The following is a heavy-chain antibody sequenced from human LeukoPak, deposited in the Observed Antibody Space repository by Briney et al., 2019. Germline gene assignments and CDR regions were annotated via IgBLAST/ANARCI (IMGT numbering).Heavy chain of an antibody. V-gene: IGHV4-38-2*01. CDR1: GFTFSSYS. D-gene: IGHD3-16*02. J-gene: IGHJ6*03. CDR3: ARVPAEFAYYDYVWGSYRDSYMDV. CDR2: IYHSGST. Sequence: GSLRLSCAASGFTFSSYSMNWVRQPPGKGLEWIGSIYHSGSTYYNPSLKSRVTISVDTSKNQFSLKLSSVTAADTAAYYCARVPAEFAYYDYVWGSYRDSYMDVWGKGTTVTVSS.